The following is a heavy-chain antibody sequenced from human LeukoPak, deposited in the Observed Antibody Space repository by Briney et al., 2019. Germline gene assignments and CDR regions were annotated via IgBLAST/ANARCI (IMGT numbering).Heavy chain of an antibody. CDR3: ARDHNEVPAAITAY. Sequence: GGSLRLSCAAAGFTFSTYGMTWVRQAPGKGLEWVSAIGGSGVSTYYADSVKGRFTISRDNSRNTLYLQMNSLRAEDTAVYYCARDHNEVPAAITAYWGQGTLVTVSS. CDR2: IGGSGVST. D-gene: IGHD2-2*01. CDR1: GFTFSTYG. J-gene: IGHJ4*02. V-gene: IGHV3-23*01.